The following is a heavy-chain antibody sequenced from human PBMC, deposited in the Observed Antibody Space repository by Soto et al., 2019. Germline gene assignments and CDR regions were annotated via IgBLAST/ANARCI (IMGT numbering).Heavy chain of an antibody. CDR1: GFIVSDTY. V-gene: IGHV3-66*01. Sequence: GGSLRLSCTASGFIVSDTYVNWVRQAPGKGLEWVSVISNRGDTHYADSVRGRFSLSRDISDNTLHLQMNNLRVEDTAVYYCAREPRYCLGGSCSITGDAYDIRGQRTTVTVSS. J-gene: IGHJ3*02. D-gene: IGHD2-15*01. CDR2: ISNRGDT. CDR3: AREPRYCLGGSCSITGDAYDI.